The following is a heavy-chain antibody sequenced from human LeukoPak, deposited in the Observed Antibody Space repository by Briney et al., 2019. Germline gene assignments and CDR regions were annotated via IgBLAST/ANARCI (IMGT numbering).Heavy chain of an antibody. CDR1: GFTFSSYA. V-gene: IGHV3-30-3*01. D-gene: IGHD2-15*01. CDR3: ARDLEGYCSGGSCYSGGVIYYYYGMDV. Sequence: GGSLRLSCAASGFTFSSYAMHWVRQAPGKGLEWVAVISYDGSNKYYADSVKGRFTISRDNSKNTLYLQMNSLRAEDTAVYYCARDLEGYCSGGSCYSGGVIYYYYGMDVWGRGTTVTVSS. CDR2: ISYDGSNK. J-gene: IGHJ6*02.